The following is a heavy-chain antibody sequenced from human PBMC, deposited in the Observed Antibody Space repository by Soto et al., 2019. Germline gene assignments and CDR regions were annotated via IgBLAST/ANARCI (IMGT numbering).Heavy chain of an antibody. CDR1: GGAFSGFY. V-gene: IGHV4-34*01. CDR2: INHSGST. CDR3: ARSSSSGWYWFDP. Sequence: SETLSHPCAVYGGAFSGFYWSWIRQPPGKGLEWIGEINHSGSTNYNPSLKSRVTISVDTSKNQFSLKLSSVTAADTAVYYCARSSSSGWYWFDPWGQGTLVTVSS. J-gene: IGHJ5*02. D-gene: IGHD6-19*01.